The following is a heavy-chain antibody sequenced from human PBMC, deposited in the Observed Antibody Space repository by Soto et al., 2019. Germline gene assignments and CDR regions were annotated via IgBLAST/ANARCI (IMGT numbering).Heavy chain of an antibody. CDR2: ISYTGGDQ. D-gene: IGHD6-13*01. CDR1: GFTFSTYA. Sequence: GGSLRLSCAASGFTFSTYALHWVRQAPGKGLEWVAFISYTGGDQYYADSVKGRFTISRDNSKNTLYLQMNSLRAEDTAVYYCAKSFYSSSQSFDYWGQGTLVTVSS. J-gene: IGHJ4*02. CDR3: AKSFYSSSQSFDY. V-gene: IGHV3-30-3*02.